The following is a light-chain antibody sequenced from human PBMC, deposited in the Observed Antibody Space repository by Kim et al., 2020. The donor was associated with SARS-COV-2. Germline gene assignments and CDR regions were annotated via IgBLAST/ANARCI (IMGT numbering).Light chain of an antibody. Sequence: DIQMTQSPSSLSASVGDRVTITCRTTQSISSYLNWYQQKPGRAPKLLISAASTLQGGVPSRFSGSGSETDFTLTISSLQPDDFATYFCQQSYISPFTFGPGTKVDIK. CDR1: QSISSY. V-gene: IGKV1-39*01. CDR2: AAS. CDR3: QQSYISPFT. J-gene: IGKJ3*01.